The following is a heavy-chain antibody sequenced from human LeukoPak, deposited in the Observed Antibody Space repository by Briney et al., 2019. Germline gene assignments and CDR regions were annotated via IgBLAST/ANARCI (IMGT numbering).Heavy chain of an antibody. CDR3: TKKRTTSVTDWFDP. CDR1: GFTFSSYA. Sequence: GGSPRLSCTASGFTFSSYAMTWVRQAPGKGLECVSVISGIGTTTYYADSVKGRFTISRDNSKNTLFLQMNSLRVEDTATYYCTKKRTTSVTDWFDPWGQGTLVTVSS. CDR2: ISGIGTTT. J-gene: IGHJ5*02. V-gene: IGHV3-23*01. D-gene: IGHD4-17*01.